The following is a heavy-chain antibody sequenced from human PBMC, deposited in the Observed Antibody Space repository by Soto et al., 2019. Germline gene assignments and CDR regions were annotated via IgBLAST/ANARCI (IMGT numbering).Heavy chain of an antibody. CDR3: ATAGGDRSGFDY. Sequence: ASVKVSCKVSGYTLTELSMHWVRQAPGKGLEWMGGFDPEDGETIYAQKFQGRVTMTEDTSTDTAYMELSSLRSEDTAVYYCATAGGDRSGFDYWGQGTLVTVSS. CDR2: FDPEDGET. CDR1: GYTLTELS. J-gene: IGHJ4*02. D-gene: IGHD1-26*01. V-gene: IGHV1-24*01.